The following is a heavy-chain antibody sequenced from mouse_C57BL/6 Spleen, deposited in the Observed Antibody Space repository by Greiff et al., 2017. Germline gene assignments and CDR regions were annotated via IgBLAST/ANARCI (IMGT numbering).Heavy chain of an antibody. Sequence: EVNVVESEGGLVQPGSSMKLSCTASGFTFSDYYMAWVRQVPEKGLEWVANINYDGSSTYYLDSLKSRFIISRDNAKNILYLQMSSLKSEDTATYYCARALLLRYFDYWGQGTTLTVSS. CDR3: ARALLLRYFDY. D-gene: IGHD1-1*01. CDR2: INYDGSST. J-gene: IGHJ2*01. CDR1: GFTFSDYY. V-gene: IGHV5-16*01.